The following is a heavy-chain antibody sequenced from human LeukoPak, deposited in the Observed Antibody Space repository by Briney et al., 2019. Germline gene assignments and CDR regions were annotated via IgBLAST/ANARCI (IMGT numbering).Heavy chain of an antibody. CDR3: ARDMRGAAAADDAFDI. CDR2: MNPNSGDT. J-gene: IGHJ3*02. Sequence: ASVKVSCKASGYTFTNCDINWVRQATGQGLEWMGWMNPNSGDTGYALNFQGRVSITRNTSISTAYMELSSLRSEDTAVYYCARDMRGAAAADDAFDIWGQGTLVTVSS. D-gene: IGHD6-13*01. V-gene: IGHV1-8*03. CDR1: GYTFTNCD.